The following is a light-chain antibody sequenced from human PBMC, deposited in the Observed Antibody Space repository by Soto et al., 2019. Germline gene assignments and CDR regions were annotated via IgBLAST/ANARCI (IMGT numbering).Light chain of an antibody. CDR2: DAY. J-gene: IGKJ5*01. CDR1: ESVSTN. CDR3: QQRHMWPIT. V-gene: IGKV3-11*01. Sequence: EIVLTQSPGTLSLAPGERVTLSCRASESVSTNLAWYQQKPGQAPRLLIYDAYNRATGIPPRFSGSGSGTDFTLTISSLEPEDSAVYYCQQRHMWPITFGQGTRLEI.